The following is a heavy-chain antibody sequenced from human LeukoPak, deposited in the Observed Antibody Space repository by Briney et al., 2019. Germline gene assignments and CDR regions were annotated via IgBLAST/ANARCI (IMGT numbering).Heavy chain of an antibody. CDR3: ARELESSGYYFDAFDI. Sequence: PGGSLRLSCAASGFTFDDYGMSWVRQAPGKGLEWVSGINWNGGSTGYVDSVKGRFTISRDNAKNSLYLQMNSLRAEDTALYYCARELESSGYYFDAFDIWGQGTMVTVSS. J-gene: IGHJ3*02. V-gene: IGHV3-20*04. CDR1: GFTFDDYG. CDR2: INWNGGST. D-gene: IGHD3-22*01.